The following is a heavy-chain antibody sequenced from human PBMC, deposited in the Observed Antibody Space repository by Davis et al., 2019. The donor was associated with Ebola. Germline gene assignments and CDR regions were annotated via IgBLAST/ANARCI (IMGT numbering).Heavy chain of an antibody. J-gene: IGHJ5*02. V-gene: IGHV4-61*05. D-gene: IGHD6-19*01. CDR2: IYYSGST. CDR1: GGSISSGSYY. Sequence: SETLSLTCAVSGGSISSGSYYWSWIRQPPGKGLEWIGYIYYSGSTNYNPSLKSRVTISVDKSKNQFSLKLSSVTAADTAVYYCARGGQYSSGSYSQTLVGFDPWGQGTLVTVSS. CDR3: ARGGQYSSGSYSQTLVGFDP.